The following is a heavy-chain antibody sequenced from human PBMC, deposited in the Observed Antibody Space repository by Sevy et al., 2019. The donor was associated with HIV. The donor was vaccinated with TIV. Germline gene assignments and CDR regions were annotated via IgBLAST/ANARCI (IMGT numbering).Heavy chain of an antibody. CDR2: IKPKSDGT. D-gene: IGHD6-19*01. CDR1: GYTFTDYY. Sequence: ASVKVSCTASGYTFTDYYIHWVRQAPGQGLEWMGWIKPKSDGTNYAQRFRDRVTMTRDTSTNTAYMELSGLRSDDTAIIYCARDREGSGWVNPFDVWGQGTMVTVSS. CDR3: ARDREGSGWVNPFDV. J-gene: IGHJ3*01. V-gene: IGHV1-2*02.